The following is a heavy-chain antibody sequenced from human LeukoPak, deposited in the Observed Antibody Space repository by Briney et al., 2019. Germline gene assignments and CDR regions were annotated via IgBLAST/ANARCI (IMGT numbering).Heavy chain of an antibody. Sequence: SETLSLTCTVSVGSISSSSYYWGWIRQPPGKGLEWIGSIYYSGSTYYNPSLKSRVTISVDTSKNQFSLNLSSVTAADTAVYYCARVGVTADFDYWGQGTLVTVSS. V-gene: IGHV4-39*07. CDR3: ARVGVTADFDY. CDR2: IYYSGST. D-gene: IGHD1-26*01. CDR1: VGSISSSSYY. J-gene: IGHJ4*02.